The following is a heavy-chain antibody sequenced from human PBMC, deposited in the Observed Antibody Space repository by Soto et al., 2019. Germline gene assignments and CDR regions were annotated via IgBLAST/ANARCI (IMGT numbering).Heavy chain of an antibody. J-gene: IGHJ5*02. CDR3: ATVFDL. V-gene: IGHV3-74*01. Sequence: DVQLVESGGGLVQPGGSLRVSCAASGFTLGSHRIHWVRQPPGKGLEWVSRIDTDGGGTSYADSVKGRFTISTDNAKNTVYLQMNGRRDEDKAVYYCATVFDLWGQGTLVTVSS. CDR1: GFTLGSHR. CDR2: IDTDGGGT.